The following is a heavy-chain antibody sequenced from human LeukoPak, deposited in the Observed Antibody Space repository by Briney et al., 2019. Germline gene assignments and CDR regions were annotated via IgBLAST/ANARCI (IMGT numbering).Heavy chain of an antibody. J-gene: IGHJ4*02. CDR3: ARDGDSSGYLGAEFDY. Sequence: GASVKVSCKASGYTFTSYGISWMRQAPGQGLEWMGWISAYNGNTNYAQKLQGRVTMTTDTSTSTAYMELRSLRSDDTAVYYCARDGDSSGYLGAEFDYWGQGTLVTVSS. CDR1: GYTFTSYG. D-gene: IGHD3-22*01. V-gene: IGHV1-18*01. CDR2: ISAYNGNT.